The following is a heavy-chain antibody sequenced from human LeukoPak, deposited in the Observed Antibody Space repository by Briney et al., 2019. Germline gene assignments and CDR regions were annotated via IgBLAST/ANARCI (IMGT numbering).Heavy chain of an antibody. CDR1: GFTFSSYA. V-gene: IGHV3-21*01. CDR2: ISTGGTYI. J-gene: IGHJ4*02. Sequence: GGSLRLSCAASGFTFSSYAMNWVRQAPGKGLGWVSSISTGGTYIYYAESVKGRFTISRDDAKTSLYLKMNGLRAEDTAVYYCARGVKYDNSGFYYLDYWGQGTLVAASS. CDR3: ARGVKYDNSGFYYLDY. D-gene: IGHD3-22*01.